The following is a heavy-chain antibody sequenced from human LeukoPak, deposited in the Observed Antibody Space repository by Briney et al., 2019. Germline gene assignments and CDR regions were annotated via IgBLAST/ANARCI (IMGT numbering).Heavy chain of an antibody. CDR2: INHGGST. CDR1: GYSISSGYY. D-gene: IGHD2-2*01. V-gene: IGHV4-38-2*01. CDR3: ARRCNVVPAASPYFDY. Sequence: SETLSLTCAVSGYSISSGYYWGWIRQPPGKGLEWIGIINHGGSTYYNWSLKSRVTISVDTSKNQFSLKLSSVTAADTAVYYCARRCNVVPAASPYFDYWGQGTLVTVSS. J-gene: IGHJ4*02.